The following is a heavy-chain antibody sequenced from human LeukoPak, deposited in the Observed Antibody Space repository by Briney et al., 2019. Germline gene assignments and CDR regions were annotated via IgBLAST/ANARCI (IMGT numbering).Heavy chain of an antibody. CDR2: ISWNSGSV. Sequence: QPGGSLRLSCAASGFTFDDFAMSWVRQAPGKGLEWVSGISWNSGSVGYADSVKGRFTISRDNAKNSLYLQMYSLRAEDTALYYCAKSLGASSSWYAIDYWGQGTLVTVSS. CDR3: AKSLGASSSWYAIDY. CDR1: GFTFDDFA. D-gene: IGHD6-13*01. J-gene: IGHJ4*02. V-gene: IGHV3-9*01.